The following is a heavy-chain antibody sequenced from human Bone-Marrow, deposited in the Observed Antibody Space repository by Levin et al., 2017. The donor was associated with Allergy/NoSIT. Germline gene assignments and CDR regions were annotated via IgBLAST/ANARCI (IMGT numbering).Heavy chain of an antibody. D-gene: IGHD3-10*01. V-gene: IGHV2-5*02. CDR1: GFSLSSNGVG. Sequence: SGPTLVKPTQTLTLTCTFSGFSLSSNGVGVGWIHQAPGKALEWLALIYWDDDKRYSPSLKSRLNITKDTSKNQVVLTMTNMAPVDTGTYYCAHHKFWFGEFPFDFWGRGSLVTVSS. CDR3: AHHKFWFGEFPFDF. CDR2: IYWDDDK. J-gene: IGHJ4*02.